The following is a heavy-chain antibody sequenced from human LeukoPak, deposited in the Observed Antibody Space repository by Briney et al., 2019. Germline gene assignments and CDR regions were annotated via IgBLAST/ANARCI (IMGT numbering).Heavy chain of an antibody. J-gene: IGHJ6*04. CDR2: IYYSGST. V-gene: IGHV4-59*01. CDR3: ARDKGRGAFYYGMDV. CDR1: GGSISSYY. Sequence: SETLSLTCTVSGGSISSYYWSWIRQHPGKGLEWIGYIYYSGSTNYNPSLKSRVTISVDTSKNQFSLKLSSVTAADTAVYYCARDKGRGAFYYGMDVWGKGTTVTISS. D-gene: IGHD3-10*01.